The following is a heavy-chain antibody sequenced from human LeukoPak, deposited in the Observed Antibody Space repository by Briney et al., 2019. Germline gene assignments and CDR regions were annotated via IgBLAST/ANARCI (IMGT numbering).Heavy chain of an antibody. D-gene: IGHD1-26*01. CDR1: GYTFTSYG. Sequence: ASVKVSCKASGYTFTSYGISWVRQAPGQGLEWMGWMNPNSGNTGYAQKFQGRVTITRNTSISTAYMELTSLRSDDTAVYYCARGSGSYGYWGQGTLVTVSS. J-gene: IGHJ4*02. CDR3: ARGSGSYGY. CDR2: MNPNSGNT. V-gene: IGHV1-8*03.